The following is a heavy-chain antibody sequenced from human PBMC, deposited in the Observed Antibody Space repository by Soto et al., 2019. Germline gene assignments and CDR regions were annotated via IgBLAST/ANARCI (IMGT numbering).Heavy chain of an antibody. CDR1: GYTFTGYY. V-gene: IGHV1-2*04. Sequence: ASVQVSCKASGYTFTGYYMHWVRQAPGQGLEWMGWINPNSGGTNYAQKFQGWATMTRDTSISTAYMELSRLRSDDTAVYYCARAVTPNCSSTSCYGGYYYYGMDVWGQGTTVTVSS. D-gene: IGHD2-2*01. CDR2: INPNSGGT. J-gene: IGHJ6*02. CDR3: ARAVTPNCSSTSCYGGYYYYGMDV.